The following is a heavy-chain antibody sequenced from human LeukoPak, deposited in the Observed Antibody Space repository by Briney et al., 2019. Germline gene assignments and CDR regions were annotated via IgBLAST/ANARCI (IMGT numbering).Heavy chain of an antibody. CDR1: GGSISRYY. CDR3: ASNEPGPMALDI. D-gene: IGHD1-14*01. CDR2: IFPSGST. J-gene: IGHJ3*02. Sequence: SETLSLICTVSGGSISRYYWTWIRLPAGKGLEWIGRIFPSGSTHYNPSLESRVTISLLPPKNQVSLRLSSVTAADTGIYYCASNEPGPMALDIWGQGTVVTVSS. V-gene: IGHV4-4*07.